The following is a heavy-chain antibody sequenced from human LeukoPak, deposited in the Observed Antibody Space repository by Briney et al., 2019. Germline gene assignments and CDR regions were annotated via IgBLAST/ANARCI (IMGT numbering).Heavy chain of an antibody. D-gene: IGHD2-15*01. J-gene: IGHJ4*02. Sequence: ASVKVSCKASGYTFTSYGISWVQQAPGQGLEWMGWISAYNGNTNYAQKLQGRVTMTTDTSTSTAYMELRSLRSDDTAVYYCARVDCSGGSCYLNTNYFDYWGQGTLVTVSS. V-gene: IGHV1-18*01. CDR3: ARVDCSGGSCYLNTNYFDY. CDR1: GYTFTSYG. CDR2: ISAYNGNT.